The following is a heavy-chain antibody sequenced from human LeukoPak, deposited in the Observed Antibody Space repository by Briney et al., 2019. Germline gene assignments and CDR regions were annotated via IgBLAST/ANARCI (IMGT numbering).Heavy chain of an antibody. CDR2: NIPIFGTA. V-gene: IGHV1-69*13. J-gene: IGHJ4*02. Sequence: WASVKVSCKASGGTFSSYAISWVRQAPGQGLEWMGGNIPIFGTANYAQKFQGRVTITADESTSTAYMELSSLRSEDTAVYYCARGQQWQVVESFFDYWGQGTLVTVSS. CDR1: GGTFSSYA. CDR3: ARGQQWQVVESFFDY. D-gene: IGHD6-19*01.